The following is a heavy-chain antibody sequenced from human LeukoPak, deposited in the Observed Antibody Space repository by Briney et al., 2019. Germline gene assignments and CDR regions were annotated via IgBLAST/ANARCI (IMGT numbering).Heavy chain of an antibody. Sequence: NPGGSLRLSCAASGFTFSSCSMNWVRQAPGKGLEWVSSISSSSSYIYYADSVKGRFTISRDNAKNSLYLQMNSRRAEDTAVYYCARDYGDYGYFQHWGQGTLVTVSS. CDR3: ARDYGDYGYFQH. V-gene: IGHV3-21*01. CDR1: GFTFSSCS. D-gene: IGHD4-17*01. J-gene: IGHJ1*01. CDR2: ISSSSSYI.